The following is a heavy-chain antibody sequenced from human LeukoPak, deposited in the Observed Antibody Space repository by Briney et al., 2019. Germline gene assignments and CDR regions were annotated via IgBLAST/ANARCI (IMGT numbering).Heavy chain of an antibody. CDR1: GFTFSSYW. Sequence: GGSLRLSCAASGFTFSSYWMSWVRQAPGKGLEWVANINQDGSEKYYVDSVKGRFTIYRDNAENSVYLQMNNLRVEDTGIYYCARDPHYGAIDYWGQGILVTVSS. D-gene: IGHD4/OR15-4a*01. J-gene: IGHJ4*02. CDR3: ARDPHYGAIDY. CDR2: INQDGSEK. V-gene: IGHV3-7*01.